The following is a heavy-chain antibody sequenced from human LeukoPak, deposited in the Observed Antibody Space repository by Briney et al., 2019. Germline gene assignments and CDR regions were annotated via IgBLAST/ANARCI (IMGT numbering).Heavy chain of an antibody. CDR1: GYTFRSHG. J-gene: IGHJ4*02. CDR3: ARDPSNSVDNRIYFDF. CDR2: ISCYGGTT. D-gene: IGHD1-14*01. V-gene: IGHV1-18*01. Sequence: SVKXSCEASGYTFRSHGISWVRQAPGQGLEWMGWISCYGGTTKYAQKFQGRVILTTDTSTRTAYMELRNLRSDDTAVYYCARDPSNSVDNRIYFDFWGQGTLVTVS.